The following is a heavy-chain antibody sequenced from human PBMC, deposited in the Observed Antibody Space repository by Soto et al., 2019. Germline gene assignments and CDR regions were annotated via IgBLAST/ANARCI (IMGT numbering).Heavy chain of an antibody. V-gene: IGHV1-69*01. CDR2: SIPIFGTA. CDR3: ARGRGYSGDDHYYYFDMDV. D-gene: IGHD5-12*01. J-gene: IGHJ6*02. Sequence: QVQLVQSGAEVKKPGSSVKVSCKASGGTFNNYPITWVRQAPGEGLEWMGGSIPIFGTANYAQKFQGRVTISVDESTSTAYMVLSSMRSEDKAVYYCARGRGYSGDDHYYYFDMDVWGQGTTVTVSS. CDR1: GGTFNNYP.